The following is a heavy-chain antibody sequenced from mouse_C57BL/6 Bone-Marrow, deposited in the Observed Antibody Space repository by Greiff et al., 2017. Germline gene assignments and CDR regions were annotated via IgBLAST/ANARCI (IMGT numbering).Heavy chain of an antibody. CDR2: IDPSDSYT. D-gene: IGHD1-1*01. Sequence: VQLQQPGAELVMPGASVKLSCKASGYTFTSYWMHWVKQRPGQGLEWIGEIDPSDSYTNYNQKFKGKSTLTVDKSSSTAYMQLSSLTSEDSAVYYCASHYGYAMDYWGQGTSVTVSS. CDR1: GYTFTSYW. V-gene: IGHV1-69*01. CDR3: ASHYGYAMDY. J-gene: IGHJ4*01.